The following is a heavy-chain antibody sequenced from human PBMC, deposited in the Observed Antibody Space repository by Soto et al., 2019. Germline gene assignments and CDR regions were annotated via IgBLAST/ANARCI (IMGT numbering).Heavy chain of an antibody. CDR1: GYTFTSYY. CDR2: NNPSGGST. Sequence: ASVKVSCKASGYTFTSYYMHWVRQAPGQGLEWTGINNPSGGSTNYAQKFQGRVTMTRDTSTSTVYMVLSSLRSEDTAVYYCARDDSSAWSLSHFQHWGLGTLVTVSS. V-gene: IGHV1-46*01. CDR3: ARDDSSAWSLSHFQH. D-gene: IGHD6-19*01. J-gene: IGHJ1*01.